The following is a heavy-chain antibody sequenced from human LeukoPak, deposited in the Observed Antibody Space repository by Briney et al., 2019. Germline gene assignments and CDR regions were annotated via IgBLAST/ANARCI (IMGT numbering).Heavy chain of an antibody. CDR1: GYTFTSYY. Sequence: ASVKVSCKASGYTFTSYYMHWVRQAPGQGLEWMGIINPSGGSTSYAKKFQGRVTMTRDTSMSTVYMELSSLRSEDTAVYYCAIVPAAEYWFDPWGQGTLVTVSS. CDR2: INPSGGST. CDR3: AIVPAAEYWFDP. V-gene: IGHV1-46*03. D-gene: IGHD2-2*01. J-gene: IGHJ5*02.